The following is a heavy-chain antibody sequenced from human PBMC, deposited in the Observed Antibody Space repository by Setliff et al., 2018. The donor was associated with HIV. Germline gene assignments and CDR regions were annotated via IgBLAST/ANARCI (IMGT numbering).Heavy chain of an antibody. D-gene: IGHD1-1*01. CDR3: ARIDPGKFWSLDC. CDR2: IYHSGST. J-gene: IGHJ4*02. CDR1: GYSISSGYY. Sequence: SETLSLTCAVSGYSISSGYYWGWIRQPPGKGLEWIGSIYHSGSTIYNPSLESRVTISVDTSRNQFSLRLSSVTAADTAVYYCARIDPGKFWSLDCWGRGTLVTVSS. V-gene: IGHV4-38-2*01.